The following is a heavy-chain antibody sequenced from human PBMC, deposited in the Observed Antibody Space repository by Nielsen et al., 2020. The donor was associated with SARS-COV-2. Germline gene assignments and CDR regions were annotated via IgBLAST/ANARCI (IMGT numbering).Heavy chain of an antibody. CDR1: GFSVSSNY. Sequence: GGSLRLSCAASGFSVSSNYMSWVRQAAGKGLEWVSVIYSDDSASYADSVKGRFTVSRDNFKNTLYLQMNSLRAEDTAVYYCARDNWGRMDVWGQGTTVTVSS. V-gene: IGHV3-66*01. D-gene: IGHD7-27*01. CDR2: IYSDDSA. J-gene: IGHJ6*02. CDR3: ARDNWGRMDV.